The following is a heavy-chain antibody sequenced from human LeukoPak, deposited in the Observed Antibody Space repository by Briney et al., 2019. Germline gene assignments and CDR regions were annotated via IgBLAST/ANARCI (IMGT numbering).Heavy chain of an antibody. CDR2: IYYSGST. CDR1: GGSISSSSYS. Sequence: PSETLSLTCTVSGGSISSSSYSWGWIRQPPGKGLERIGSIYYSGSTYYNPSLKSRVTISVDTSKNQFSLKLSSVTAADTAVYYCASLDAKYSSGWYLDYWGQGTLVTVSS. J-gene: IGHJ4*02. D-gene: IGHD6-19*01. CDR3: ASLDAKYSSGWYLDY. V-gene: IGHV4-39*01.